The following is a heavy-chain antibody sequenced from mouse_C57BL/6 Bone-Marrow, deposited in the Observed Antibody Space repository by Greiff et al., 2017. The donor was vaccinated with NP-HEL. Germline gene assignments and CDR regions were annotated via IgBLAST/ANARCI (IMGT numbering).Heavy chain of an antibody. V-gene: IGHV1-61*01. Sequence: QVQLQQPGAELVRPGSSVKLSCKASGYTFTSYWMDWVKQRPGQGLEWIGNIYPSDSETHYNQKFKDKATLTVDKSSSTAYMQLSSLTSEDSAVYYCAREEDINYSNYYAMDYWGQGTSVTVSS. CDR2: IYPSDSET. J-gene: IGHJ4*01. CDR1: GYTFTSYW. CDR3: AREEDINYSNYYAMDY. D-gene: IGHD2-5*01.